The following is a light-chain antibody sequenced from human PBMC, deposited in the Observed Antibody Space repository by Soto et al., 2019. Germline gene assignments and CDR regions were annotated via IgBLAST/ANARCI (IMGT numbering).Light chain of an antibody. CDR3: AAWDGSLNGWV. CDR2: SNV. Sequence: QSVLTQAPSVSGTPGQRVTISCSGSSSNIGSNTVSWYQQVPGTAPKVLIYSNVQRPSGVPDRFSGSKSGTSASLAIGGLQSEEEADYYCAAWDGSLNGWVFGGGTKLTVL. CDR1: SSNIGSNT. J-gene: IGLJ3*02. V-gene: IGLV1-44*01.